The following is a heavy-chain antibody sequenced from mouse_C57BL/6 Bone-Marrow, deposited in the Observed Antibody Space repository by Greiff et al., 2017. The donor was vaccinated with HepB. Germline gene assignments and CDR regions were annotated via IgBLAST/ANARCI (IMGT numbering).Heavy chain of an antibody. Sequence: VQLQQPGAELVKPGASVKMSCKASGYTFPSYWITWVKQRPGQGLEWIGDIYPGSGSTNYNEKFKSKATLTVDTSSSTAYMQLSSLTSEDSAVYYCARYYYGSSLWYFDVWGTGTTVTVSS. CDR2: IYPGSGST. CDR3: ARYYYGSSLWYFDV. D-gene: IGHD1-1*01. CDR1: GYTFPSYW. J-gene: IGHJ1*03. V-gene: IGHV1-55*01.